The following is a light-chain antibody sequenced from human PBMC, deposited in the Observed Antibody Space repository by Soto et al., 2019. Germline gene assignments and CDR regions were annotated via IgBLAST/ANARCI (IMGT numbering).Light chain of an antibody. CDR1: SSDVGGYNY. Sequence: QSALTQPASVSGSPGQSITISCTGTSSDVGGYNYVSWYQHHPGKAPKLMIFDVSNRPSGVSNRFSGSKSGNTASLTISGLQPEDEADYYCRSYTTSNTRQIVFVTGTKVTVL. CDR3: RSYTTSNTRQIV. V-gene: IGLV2-14*03. J-gene: IGLJ1*01. CDR2: DVS.